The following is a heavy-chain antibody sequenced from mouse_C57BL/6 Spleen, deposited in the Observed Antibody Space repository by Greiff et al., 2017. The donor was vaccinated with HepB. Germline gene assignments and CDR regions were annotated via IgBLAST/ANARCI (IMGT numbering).Heavy chain of an antibody. J-gene: IGHJ4*01. D-gene: IGHD2-2*01. V-gene: IGHV1-76*01. CDR3: ARVMVKGAMDY. Sequence: QVQLKESGAELVRPGASVKLSCKASGYTFTDYYINWVKQRPGQGLEWIARIYPGSGNTYYNEKFKGKATLTAEKSSSTAYMQLSSLTSEDSAVYFCARVMVKGAMDYWGQGTSVTVSS. CDR2: IYPGSGNT. CDR1: GYTFTDYY.